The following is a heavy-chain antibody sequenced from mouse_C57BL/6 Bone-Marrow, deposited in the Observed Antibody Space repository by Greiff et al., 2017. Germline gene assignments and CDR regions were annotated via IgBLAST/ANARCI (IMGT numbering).Heavy chain of an antibody. J-gene: IGHJ1*03. Sequence: EVKLMESGGGLVQPGASLKLSCAASGFAFSDYGMAWVRQAPRKGPEWVALICNLAYSIYYADTVTGRFTIARENAKNTLYMEMSSLRSEDTAMYYCARKTVVATDWYLDVWGTGTTVTVSS. CDR2: ICNLAYSI. D-gene: IGHD1-1*01. V-gene: IGHV5-15*01. CDR1: GFAFSDYG. CDR3: ARKTVVATDWYLDV.